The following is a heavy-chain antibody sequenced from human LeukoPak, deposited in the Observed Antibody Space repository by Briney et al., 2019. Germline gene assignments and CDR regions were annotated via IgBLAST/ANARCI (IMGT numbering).Heavy chain of an antibody. J-gene: IGHJ4*02. CDR2: IWYDGSKK. CDR1: GFTFSRDG. D-gene: IGHD1-26*01. V-gene: IGHV3-33*01. CDR3: ARLSGSFLDY. Sequence: GGSLRLSCAASGFTFSRDGMHWVRQAPGKGLEWVAVIWYDGSKKYYADSVKGRFTISRDNSKNTLYLQMNSLRAEDTAVYYCARLSGSFLDYWGQGTLVTVSS.